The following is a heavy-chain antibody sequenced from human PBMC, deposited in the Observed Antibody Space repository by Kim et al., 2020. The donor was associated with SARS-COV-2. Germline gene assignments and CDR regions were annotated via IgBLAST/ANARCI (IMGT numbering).Heavy chain of an antibody. CDR2: IWYDGSNK. D-gene: IGHD5-12*01. Sequence: GGSLRLSCAASGFTFSSYGMHWVRQAPGKGLEWVAVIWYDGSNKYYADSVKGRFTISRDNSKNTLYLQMNSLRAEDTAVYYCARPPGRGPGWFDPWGQGTLVTVSS. CDR1: GFTFSSYG. CDR3: ARPPGRGPGWFDP. V-gene: IGHV3-33*01. J-gene: IGHJ5*02.